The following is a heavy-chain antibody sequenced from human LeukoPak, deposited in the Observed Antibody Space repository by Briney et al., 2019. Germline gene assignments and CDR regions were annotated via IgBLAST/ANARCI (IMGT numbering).Heavy chain of an antibody. CDR3: AREDGYCSSTSCHVPYY. J-gene: IGHJ4*02. CDR2: INPSGGST. Sequence: ASVKVSCKASGYTFTTYYIHWVRQAPGQGLEWMGIINPSGGSTIYAQKFQGRVTMTRDTSTNTVYMELSSLRSEDTAVYYCAREDGYCSSTSCHVPYYWGQGTLVTVSS. V-gene: IGHV1-46*01. CDR1: GYTFTTYY. D-gene: IGHD2-2*03.